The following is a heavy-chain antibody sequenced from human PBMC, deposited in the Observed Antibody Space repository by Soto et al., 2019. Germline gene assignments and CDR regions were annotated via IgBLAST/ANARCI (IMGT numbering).Heavy chain of an antibody. J-gene: IGHJ4*02. CDR2: IKSRALGETT. D-gene: IGHD3-16*01. CDR3: ATSAAVSGGVFDH. V-gene: IGHV3-15*02. Sequence: VQLVESGGASVETGGSLRLTCAASGFTFSNAWMTWVLQAPGKGLEWVGRIKSRALGETTDYAAPVKGRFTISRDYSETTLSLQLNSLKTEDTAVYYCATSAAVSGGVFDHRGQGTLVTV. CDR1: GFTFSNAW.